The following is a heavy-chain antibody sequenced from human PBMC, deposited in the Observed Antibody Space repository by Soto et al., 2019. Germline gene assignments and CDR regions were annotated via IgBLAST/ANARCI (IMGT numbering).Heavy chain of an antibody. J-gene: IGHJ4*02. CDR3: AIILTGYYSPFDY. CDR1: GFTFSSYA. V-gene: IGHV3-23*01. D-gene: IGHD3-9*01. Sequence: GGSLRLSCAGSGFTFSSYAMTWVRQAPGKGLEWVSSISGSGDTTYYADSVRGRFIISTDNSKNTLCLQMNSLRAEDTAVYYCAIILTGYYSPFDYWGQGTLVTV. CDR2: ISGSGDTT.